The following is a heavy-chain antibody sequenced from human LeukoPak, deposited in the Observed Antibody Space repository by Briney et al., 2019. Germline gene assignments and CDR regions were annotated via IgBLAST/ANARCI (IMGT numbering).Heavy chain of an antibody. CDR3: ARANPAEMTTVITSSFDY. J-gene: IGHJ4*02. Sequence: GRSLRLSCAASGFTFSSYGMHWVRQAPGKGLEWVAVIWFDGNNKYYADSVKGRFTISRDNSKNTIYLQMNSLRAEDTAVYYCARANPAEMTTVITSSFDYWGQGTLVTVSP. D-gene: IGHD4-17*01. CDR2: IWFDGNNK. V-gene: IGHV3-33*01. CDR1: GFTFSSYG.